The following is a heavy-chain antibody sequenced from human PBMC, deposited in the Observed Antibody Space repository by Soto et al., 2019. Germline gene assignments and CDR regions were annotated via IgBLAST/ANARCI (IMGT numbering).Heavy chain of an antibody. J-gene: IGHJ4*02. CDR3: AKATYDTTFYTSSFDS. Sequence: GVSLRLSCAASEFPFNNYAMTWVRPAQGKGLEWVSLITGSDGRTYYADSVKGRFTISRDNSKNTLFLQMNSLRAEDTAVYYCAKATYDTTFYTSSFDSWGQGNLVTVSS. CDR1: EFPFNNYA. D-gene: IGHD3-22*01. V-gene: IGHV3-23*01. CDR2: ITGSDGRT.